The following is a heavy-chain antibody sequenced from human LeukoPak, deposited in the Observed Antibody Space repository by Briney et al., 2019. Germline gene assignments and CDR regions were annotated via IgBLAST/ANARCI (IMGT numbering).Heavy chain of an antibody. J-gene: IGHJ4*02. CDR2: INHNGNVN. CDR1: GFTFSSYW. Sequence: GGSLRLSCAASGFTFSSYWMNWARQAPGKGLEWVASINHNGNVNYYVDSVKGRFTISRDNAKNSLYLQMNSLRAEDTAVYYCARVWSYSSSWYYFDYWGQGTLVTVSS. D-gene: IGHD6-13*01. CDR3: ARVWSYSSSWYYFDY. V-gene: IGHV3-7*01.